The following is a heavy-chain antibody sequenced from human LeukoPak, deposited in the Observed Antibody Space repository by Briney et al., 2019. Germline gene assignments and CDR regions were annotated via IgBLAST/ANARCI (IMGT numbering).Heavy chain of an antibody. J-gene: IGHJ4*02. Sequence: ASVKVSCKASGYTFTSYDINWVRQATGQGLEWMGWMNPNSGNTGYAQKFQGRVTITRNTSISTAYMELSSLRSEDTAVYYCATEESSSWFRRDYWGQGTLVTVSS. D-gene: IGHD6-13*01. V-gene: IGHV1-8*03. CDR2: MNPNSGNT. CDR1: GYTFTSYD. CDR3: ATEESSSWFRRDY.